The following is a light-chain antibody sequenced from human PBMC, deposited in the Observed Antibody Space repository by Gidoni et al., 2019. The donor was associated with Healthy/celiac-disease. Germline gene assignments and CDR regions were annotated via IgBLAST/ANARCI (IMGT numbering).Light chain of an antibody. CDR3: QQCST. CDR1: QSISSY. V-gene: IGKV1-39*01. Sequence: DIQMTQSPSSLSASVGDRVTITCRASQSISSYLNWYQQKPGKAPKLLIYAASSLQSGVPSRFSGSGYGRDVTLTISSRQPEDFATYDGQQCSTFGPGTKVEIK. J-gene: IGKJ3*01. CDR2: AAS.